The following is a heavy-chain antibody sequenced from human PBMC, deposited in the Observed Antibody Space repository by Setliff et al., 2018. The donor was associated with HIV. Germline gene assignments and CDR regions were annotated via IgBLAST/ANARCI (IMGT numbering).Heavy chain of an antibody. CDR2: IYTSGST. CDR1: GFSISSGYY. CDR3: AKQGGYDFWSGYYPYYYGMYV. V-gene: IGHV4-38-2*01. J-gene: IGHJ6*02. D-gene: IGHD3-3*01. Sequence: PSETLSLTCAVSGFSISSGYYWGWIRQPPGKGLEWIGYIYTSGSTNYNPSLKSRVTISVDTSKNQFSLKLSSVTAADTAVYYCAKQGGYDFWSGYYPYYYGMYVWGQGTTVTVSS.